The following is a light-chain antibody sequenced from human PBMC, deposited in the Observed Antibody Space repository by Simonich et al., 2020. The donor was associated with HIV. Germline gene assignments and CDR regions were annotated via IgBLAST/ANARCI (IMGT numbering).Light chain of an antibody. CDR3: QVWDTSSDHPRV. J-gene: IGLJ2*01. CDR1: NMGRKS. Sequence: SYVLTQPPSVSVAPGKTARITCGGNNMGRKSVHWYQQKPGQAPVLVVYDDSHRPSGIPERCSGSNSGNTATLTISRVEAGDEADYSCQVWDTSSDHPRVFGGGTKLTVL. CDR2: DDS. V-gene: IGLV3-21*03.